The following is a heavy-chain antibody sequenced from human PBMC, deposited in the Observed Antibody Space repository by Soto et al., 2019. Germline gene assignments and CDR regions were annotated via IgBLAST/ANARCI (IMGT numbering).Heavy chain of an antibody. CDR3: ARLGGYYQAFDQ. J-gene: IGHJ4*02. V-gene: IGHV4-59*08. D-gene: IGHD3-22*01. CDR1: GGSISSYY. Sequence: QVQLQESGPGLVKPSETLSLTCTVSGGSISSYYGGWFRQPPGKGLEWIGYIYYSGSTTYHPALKSRVTLSVDTATNQFSLTLTSVTAADTAVYYCARLGGYYQAFDQWGQGSLVTVSS. CDR2: IYYSGST.